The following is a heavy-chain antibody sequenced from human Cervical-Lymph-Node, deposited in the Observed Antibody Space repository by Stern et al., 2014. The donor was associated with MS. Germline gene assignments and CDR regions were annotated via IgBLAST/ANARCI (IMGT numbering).Heavy chain of an antibody. V-gene: IGHV3-53*01. Sequence: EVQLVESGGGVIQPGGSLRLSCTASGFTGSRDYMTWVRQAPGKGLEWGSLITNVGSTFYTDSVKGRFTISRDDSKNTVYLHMTSLRAEDTAMYYCARDTSSPERSDWWGQGTLVTVSS. CDR3: ARDTSSPERSDW. CDR1: GFTGSRDY. D-gene: IGHD1-1*01. J-gene: IGHJ4*02. CDR2: ITNVGST.